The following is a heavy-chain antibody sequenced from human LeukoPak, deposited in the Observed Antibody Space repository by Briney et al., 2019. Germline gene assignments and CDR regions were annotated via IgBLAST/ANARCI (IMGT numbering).Heavy chain of an antibody. D-gene: IGHD1-26*01. CDR2: INPNRGGT. Sequence: ASVKVSCKASGYTFTGYYMHWVRQAPGQGLEWMGWINPNRGGTKYAQKLQGRVPMTRSTSISTAYMELSRLRSDDTAVYYCARDNINVGATKGVYWGQKTLVTVSS. V-gene: IGHV1-2*02. CDR3: ARDNINVGATKGVY. CDR1: GYTFTGYY. J-gene: IGHJ4*02.